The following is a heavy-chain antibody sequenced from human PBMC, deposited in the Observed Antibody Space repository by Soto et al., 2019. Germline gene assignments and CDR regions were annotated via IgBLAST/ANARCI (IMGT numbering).Heavy chain of an antibody. CDR1: GGSFSGYY. CDR2: INHSGTT. J-gene: IGHJ6*03. V-gene: IGHV4-34*01. CDR3: ARGLVGYYYYYYMDV. Sequence: QVQLQQWGGGLLKPSETLSLTCAVYGGSFSGYYWNWIRQPPGKGLEWIGEINHSGTTNYHPSLKGRVIISIDTSNKQFSLKLTSVTAADTAVYYCARGLVGYYYYYYMDVWGKGTTVTVSS. D-gene: IGHD1-26*01.